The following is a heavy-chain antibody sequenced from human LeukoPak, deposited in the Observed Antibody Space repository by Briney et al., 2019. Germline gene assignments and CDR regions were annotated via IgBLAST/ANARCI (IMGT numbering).Heavy chain of an antibody. D-gene: IGHD5-18*01. J-gene: IGHJ4*02. V-gene: IGHV3-23*01. CDR1: GFTFSSYA. Sequence: PGGSLRLSCAASGFTFSSYAMSWVRQAQGKGLEWVSAISGSGGSTYYADSVKGRFTISRDNSKNTLYLQMNSLRAEDTAVYYCAKEGDTAMVIGPYFDYWGQGTLITVSS. CDR2: ISGSGGST. CDR3: AKEGDTAMVIGPYFDY.